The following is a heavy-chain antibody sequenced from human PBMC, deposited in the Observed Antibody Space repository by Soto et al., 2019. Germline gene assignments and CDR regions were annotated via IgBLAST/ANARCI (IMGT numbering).Heavy chain of an antibody. Sequence: ASVKVSCKASGYTFTSYGISWVRQAPGQGLEWMGWISAYNGNTNYAQKLQGRVTMTTDTSTSTAYMELRSLRSDDTAVYYCARVAAPLRYFDWLPYVDYWGQGTLVTVSS. J-gene: IGHJ4*02. CDR1: GYTFTSYG. CDR3: ARVAAPLRYFDWLPYVDY. V-gene: IGHV1-18*01. D-gene: IGHD3-9*01. CDR2: ISAYNGNT.